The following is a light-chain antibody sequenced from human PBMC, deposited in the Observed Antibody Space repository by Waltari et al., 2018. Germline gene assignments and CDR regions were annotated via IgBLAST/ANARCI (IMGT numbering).Light chain of an antibody. CDR2: DNN. V-gene: IGLV1-51*01. Sequence: QSVLTQPPSVSAAPGQQVTISCSGSTSNIGTNYVSWYQPLPGTAPKLLIYDNNKLPSATPGRLFGSKSGTSATLGITGLQPGDEADYYCGAWDSSLNVVLFGGGTKLTVL. CDR1: TSNIGTNY. J-gene: IGLJ2*01. CDR3: GAWDSSLNVVL.